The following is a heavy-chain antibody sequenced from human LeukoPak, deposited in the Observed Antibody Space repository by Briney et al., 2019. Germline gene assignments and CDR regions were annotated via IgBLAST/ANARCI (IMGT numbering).Heavy chain of an antibody. Sequence: PGGSLRLSCAASGFTFSSYSMNWVRQAPGKGLEWVSVIYSGGSTYYADSVKGRFTISRDNSKNTLYLQMNSLRAEDTAVYYCARDRFGGRDYGGSKDMGADYWGQGTLVTISS. D-gene: IGHD4-23*01. CDR1: GFTFSSYS. V-gene: IGHV3-53*01. J-gene: IGHJ4*02. CDR3: ARDRFGGRDYGGSKDMGADY. CDR2: IYSGGST.